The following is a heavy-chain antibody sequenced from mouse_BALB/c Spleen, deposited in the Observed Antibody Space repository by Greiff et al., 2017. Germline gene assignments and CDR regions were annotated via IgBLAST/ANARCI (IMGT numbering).Heavy chain of an antibody. D-gene: IGHD2-14*01. CDR2: IRNKANGYTT. J-gene: IGHJ4*01. Sequence: EVHLVESGGGLVQPGGSLRLSCATSGFTFTAYYMSWVRQPPGKALEWLGFIRNKANGYTTEYSASVKGRFTISRDNSQSILYLQMNTLRAEDSATDYCARDRRYERAMDYWGQGTSVTVSS. CDR3: ARDRRYERAMDY. CDR1: GFTFTAYY. V-gene: IGHV7-3*02.